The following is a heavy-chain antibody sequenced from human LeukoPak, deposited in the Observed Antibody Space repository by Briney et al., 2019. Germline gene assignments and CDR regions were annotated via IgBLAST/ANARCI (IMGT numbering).Heavy chain of an antibody. CDR1: GGSISGYY. J-gene: IGHJ4*02. CDR2: IYSSGST. Sequence: PSETLSLTCTVSGGSISGYYWSWIRQPPGKGLEWLGYIYSSGSTNYNPSLESRVTISVDTSKNHFSLKLSSVTAADTAVYYCARHYYHSSGSYSFDSWGQGTLVTVSS. D-gene: IGHD3-22*01. V-gene: IGHV4-59*01. CDR3: ARHYYHSSGSYSFDS.